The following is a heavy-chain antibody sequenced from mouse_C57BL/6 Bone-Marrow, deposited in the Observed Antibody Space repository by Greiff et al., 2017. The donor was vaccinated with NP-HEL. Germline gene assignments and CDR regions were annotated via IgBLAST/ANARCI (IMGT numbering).Heavy chain of an antibody. Sequence: EVKLMESGGGLVKPGGSLKLSCAASGFTFSSYAMSWVRQTPEKRLEWVATISDGGSYTSYPDNVKGRFTISRDNAKNNLYLQMSHLKSEDTAMYSCARELGLFDYWGQGTTLTVSS. J-gene: IGHJ2*01. CDR3: ARELGLFDY. CDR2: ISDGGSYT. D-gene: IGHD4-1*01. V-gene: IGHV5-4*01. CDR1: GFTFSSYA.